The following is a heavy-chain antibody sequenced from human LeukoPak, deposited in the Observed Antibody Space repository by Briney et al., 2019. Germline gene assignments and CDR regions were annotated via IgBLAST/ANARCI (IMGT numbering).Heavy chain of an antibody. D-gene: IGHD3-16*01. Sequence: PGGSLRLSCEVSGFTFDSFGMNWVRQAPGKGLEWVSAISESGRDTYYTDSVKGRFTISRDNSKSTLYLQMDSLRAEDTAVYYCVKEPSRGSYADHWGQGTLVTVSS. CDR3: VKEPSRGSYADH. J-gene: IGHJ4*02. V-gene: IGHV3-23*01. CDR1: GFTFDSFG. CDR2: ISESGRDT.